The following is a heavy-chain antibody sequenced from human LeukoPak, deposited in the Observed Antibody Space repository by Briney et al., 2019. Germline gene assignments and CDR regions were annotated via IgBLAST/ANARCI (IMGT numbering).Heavy chain of an antibody. V-gene: IGHV1-18*01. CDR2: ISAYNGNT. D-gene: IGHD3-10*02. CDR1: GYTFTSYG. J-gene: IGHJ5*02. Sequence: GASVKVSCKASGYTFTSYGISWVRQAPGQGLEWTGWISAYNGNTNYAQKLQGRVTMTTDTSTSTAYMELRSLRSDDTAVYYCARSPRGMLARVNWFDPWGRGTLVTVSS. CDR3: ARSPRGMLARVNWFDP.